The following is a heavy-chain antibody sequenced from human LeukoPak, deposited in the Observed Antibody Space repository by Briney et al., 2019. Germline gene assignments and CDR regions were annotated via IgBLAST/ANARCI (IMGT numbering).Heavy chain of an antibody. Sequence: PSETLSLTCAVYGGSFSGYYWSWIRQPPGKGLEWIGEINHNGSTTSLKSRVTISVDTSKNQFSLKLSSVTAADTAVYYCARGHTRISMIRGSRSSYYFDYWGQGTLVTVSS. CDR3: ARGHTRISMIRGSRSSYYFDY. J-gene: IGHJ4*02. V-gene: IGHV4-34*01. CDR2: INHNGST. D-gene: IGHD3-10*01. CDR1: GGSFSGYY.